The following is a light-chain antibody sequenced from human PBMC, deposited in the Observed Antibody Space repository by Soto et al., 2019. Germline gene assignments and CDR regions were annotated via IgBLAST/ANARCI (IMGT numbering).Light chain of an antibody. CDR3: QNYNSAPWT. CDR2: AAS. Sequence: DIQTTQSPSSLSASVGDRVTITCRASQGITDYLAWYQQKPGQVPNLLIYAASTLQSGVPSRFSGSGSGTDFTLTITGLQPEDVATYYCQNYNSAPWTFGQGTKVDIK. J-gene: IGKJ1*01. CDR1: QGITDY. V-gene: IGKV1-27*01.